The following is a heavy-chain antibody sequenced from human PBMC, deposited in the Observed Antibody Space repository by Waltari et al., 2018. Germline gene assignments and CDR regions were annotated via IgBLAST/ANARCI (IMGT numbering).Heavy chain of an antibody. D-gene: IGHD3-3*01. CDR1: GFTFSNAW. CDR3: TTHYDFWSGYYD. J-gene: IGHJ4*02. CDR2: IKSKTDGGTT. V-gene: IGHV3-15*01. Sequence: EVQLVESGGGLVKPGGSLRLSCAASGFTFSNAWMSWVRQAPGKGLEWVGRIKSKTDGGTTDYAAPVEGRFTISRDDSKNTLYLQMNSLKTEDTAVYYCTTHYDFWSGYYDWGQGTLVTVSS.